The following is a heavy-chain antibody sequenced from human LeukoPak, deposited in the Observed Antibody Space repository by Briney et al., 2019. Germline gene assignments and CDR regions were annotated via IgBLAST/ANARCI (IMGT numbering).Heavy chain of an antibody. CDR1: GYSISSGYY. J-gene: IGHJ3*02. Sequence: SETLSLTCTVSGYSISSGYYWGWIRQPPGKGPEWIRSIYHSGSTHYNPSLKSRVTISVDTSKNQFSLKLSSVTAADTAVYYCASLRGRYSSSPAARGAFDIWGQGTMVTVSS. D-gene: IGHD6-6*01. CDR2: IYHSGST. CDR3: ASLRGRYSSSPAARGAFDI. V-gene: IGHV4-38-2*02.